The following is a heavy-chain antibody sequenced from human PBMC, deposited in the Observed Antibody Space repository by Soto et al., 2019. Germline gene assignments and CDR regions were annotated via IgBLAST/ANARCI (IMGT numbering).Heavy chain of an antibody. V-gene: IGHV1-69*04. J-gene: IGHJ5*02. CDR2: IIPILGIA. CDR3: ARDLPLAHPQTVGGWFDP. CDR1: GGTFSSYT. Sequence: ASVKVSCKASGGTFSSYTISWVRQAPGQGLEWMGRIIPILGIANYAQKFQGRVTITADKSTSTAYMELSSLRSEDTAVYYCARDLPLAHPQTVGGWFDPWGQGTLVTVSS. D-gene: IGHD1-26*01.